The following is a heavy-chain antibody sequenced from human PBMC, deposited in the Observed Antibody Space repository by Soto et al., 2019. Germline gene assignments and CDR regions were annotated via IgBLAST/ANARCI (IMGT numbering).Heavy chain of an antibody. CDR1: GFTVSSNY. Sequence: EVQLVESGGGLIQPGGSLRLSCAASGFTVSSNYMSWVRQAPGKGLEWVSVIYSGGSTYYADSVKGRFTISRDNSKNTLYLQMNSRRAEDTAVYYCARVVRDSSGYDWYFDLWGRGTLVTVSS. CDR3: ARVVRDSSGYDWYFDL. CDR2: IYSGGST. J-gene: IGHJ2*01. D-gene: IGHD3-22*01. V-gene: IGHV3-53*01.